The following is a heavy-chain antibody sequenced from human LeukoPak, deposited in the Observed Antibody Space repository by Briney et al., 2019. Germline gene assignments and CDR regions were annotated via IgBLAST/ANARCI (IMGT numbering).Heavy chain of an antibody. CDR1: GFTFSSYA. J-gene: IGHJ5*02. CDR2: ISGSGGST. CDR3: AKARGVIPYNWFDP. V-gene: IGHV3-23*01. Sequence: GGSLRLSCAASGFTFSSYAMSWVRQAPGKGLEWVSAISGSGGSTYYADSVKGRFTISRDNSKNALYLQMNSLRAEDTAVYYCAKARGVIPYNWFDPWGQGTLVTVSS. D-gene: IGHD3-10*01.